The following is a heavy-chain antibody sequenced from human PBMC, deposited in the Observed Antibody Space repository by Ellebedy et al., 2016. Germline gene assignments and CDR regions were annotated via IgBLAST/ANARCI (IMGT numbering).Heavy chain of an antibody. V-gene: IGHV3-30-3*01. CDR1: GFTFSIYW. CDR3: ARGGPTGSNFDS. CDR2: LSYDGANK. Sequence: GESLKISCAASGFTFSIYWMSWVRQAPGKGLEWVALLSYDGANKYYADSVKGRFTIARDSSEHTLYLQMNSLRIEDTAVYFCARGGPTGSNFDSWGQGTLVSVSS. J-gene: IGHJ4*02. D-gene: IGHD3-9*01.